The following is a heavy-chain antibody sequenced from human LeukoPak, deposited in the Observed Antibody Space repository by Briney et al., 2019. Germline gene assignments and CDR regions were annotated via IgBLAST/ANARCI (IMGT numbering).Heavy chain of an antibody. D-gene: IGHD2-15*01. CDR1: GGSINNYY. CDR2: IYTRVST. J-gene: IGHJ3*02. V-gene: IGHV4-4*07. CDR3: ARGRYCSADICSGGDAFDI. Sequence: PESLSLTCTVSGGSINNYYWSWIRQPPRKGLEWIGRIYTRVSTNYNPSLKSRVTMSVDTSKNQFSLKLSSVTAADTAVYYCARGRYCSADICSGGDAFDIWGQGTMVTVSS.